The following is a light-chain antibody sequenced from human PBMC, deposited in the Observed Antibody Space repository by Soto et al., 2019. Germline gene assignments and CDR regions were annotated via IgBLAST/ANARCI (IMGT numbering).Light chain of an antibody. V-gene: IGKV3-11*01. J-gene: IGKJ5*01. CDR1: QSCRGL. Sequence: EAVLTQAPVTPALSPGERATLSCRASQSCRGLLAGYQQKPGQAPRLLIYEAYNRATGIPPRFSGSGSGTDFTLTISSLEPEDSAVYYCQQRHMWPITFGQGTRPQI. CDR2: EAY. CDR3: QQRHMWPIT.